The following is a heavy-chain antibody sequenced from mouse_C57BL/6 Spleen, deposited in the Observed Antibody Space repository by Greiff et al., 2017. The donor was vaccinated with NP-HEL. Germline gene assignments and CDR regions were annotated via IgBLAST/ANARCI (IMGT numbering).Heavy chain of an antibody. D-gene: IGHD2-1*01. J-gene: IGHJ1*03. Sequence: EVMLVESEGGLVQPGSSMKLSCTASGFTFSDYYMAWVRQVPEKGLEWVANINYDGSSTYYLDSLKSRFIISRDNAKNILYLQMSSLKSEDTATYYCARVGDLLGGYFDVWGTGTTVTVSS. V-gene: IGHV5-16*01. CDR3: ARVGDLLGGYFDV. CDR1: GFTFSDYY. CDR2: INYDGSST.